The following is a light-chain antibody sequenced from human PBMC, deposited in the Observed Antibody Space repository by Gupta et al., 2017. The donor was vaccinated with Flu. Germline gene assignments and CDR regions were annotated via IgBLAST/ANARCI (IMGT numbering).Light chain of an antibody. CDR3: QQSYSTPET. CDR1: QSTSSY. Sequence: IQMSQSPSSLSASVGDRVTITCRASQSTSSYLNWYQQKPGKAPKLLIYAASSLQSGVPPRFSGSGSGTDFTLTISSLQPEDFATYYCQQSYSTPETFGQGTKLEIK. J-gene: IGKJ1*01. CDR2: AAS. V-gene: IGKV1-39*01.